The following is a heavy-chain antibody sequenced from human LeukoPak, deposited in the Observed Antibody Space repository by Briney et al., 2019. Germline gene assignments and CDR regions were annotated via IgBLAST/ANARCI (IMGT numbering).Heavy chain of an antibody. CDR2: IYYSGST. J-gene: IGHJ3*02. D-gene: IGHD1-26*01. Sequence: PSETLSLTCTVSGGSISSYYWSWIRQPPGKGLEWIGYIYYSGSTNYNPSLKSRVTISVDTSKNQFSLKLSSVTAADTAVYYCARDLGGSYVKGAFDIWGQGTMVTVSS. V-gene: IGHV4-59*01. CDR3: ARDLGGSYVKGAFDI. CDR1: GGSISSYY.